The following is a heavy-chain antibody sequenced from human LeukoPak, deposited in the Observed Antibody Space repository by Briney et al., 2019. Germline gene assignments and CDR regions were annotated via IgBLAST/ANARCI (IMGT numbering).Heavy chain of an antibody. CDR3: ARDVSSWPDY. D-gene: IGHD6-13*01. Sequence: GRSLRLSCAASGFTFSSYAMHWVRQAPGKGLEWVAVISYDGSNKYYADSVKGRFTISRDNSKNTLYLQMNSLRAEDTAVYYCARDVSSWPDYWGQGTLVTVSS. V-gene: IGHV3-30-3*01. J-gene: IGHJ4*02. CDR2: ISYDGSNK. CDR1: GFTFSSYA.